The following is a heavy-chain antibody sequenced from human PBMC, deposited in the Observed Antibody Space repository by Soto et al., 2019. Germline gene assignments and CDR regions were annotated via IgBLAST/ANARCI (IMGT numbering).Heavy chain of an antibody. Sequence: ASVKVSCKVSGYTLTELSMHWVRQAPGKGLEWMGGFDPEDGETIYAQKFQGRVTMTEDTSTDTAYMELSSLRSEDTAVYYCATAGVRTYYYGSGSYYNQYNWFDPWGQG. CDR1: GYTLTELS. V-gene: IGHV1-24*01. D-gene: IGHD3-10*01. CDR2: FDPEDGET. J-gene: IGHJ5*02. CDR3: ATAGVRTYYYGSGSYYNQYNWFDP.